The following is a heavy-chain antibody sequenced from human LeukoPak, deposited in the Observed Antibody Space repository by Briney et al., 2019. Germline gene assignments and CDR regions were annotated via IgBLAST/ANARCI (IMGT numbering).Heavy chain of an antibody. CDR3: PRTMVVTPGSYYYYMDG. CDR2: INWNGSST. Sequence: GGSLRLSCAASGFTFDDYGMSWVRQAPGKGLEWVSGINWNGSSTDYADSVKGRFTISRDNAKNSLYLQMNSLRAEDTALYYCPRTMVVTPGSYYYYMDGRGKETTVTVCS. D-gene: IGHD4-23*01. J-gene: IGHJ6*03. CDR1: GFTFDDYG. V-gene: IGHV3-20*04.